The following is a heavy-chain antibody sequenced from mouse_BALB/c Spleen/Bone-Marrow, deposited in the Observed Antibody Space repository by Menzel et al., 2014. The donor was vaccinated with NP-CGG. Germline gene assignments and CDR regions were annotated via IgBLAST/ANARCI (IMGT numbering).Heavy chain of an antibody. CDR3: ARGRTRGYTMDY. Sequence: EVKLVESGGGLVKPGGSLKLSCAASGFTFSSYAMSWVRQTPEKRLEWVAPISSGSSTYYPDSVKGRFTISRDNARNIPYLQMSSLRSEDTAMYYCARGRTRGYTMDYWGQGTSVTVSS. CDR1: GFTFSSYA. J-gene: IGHJ4*01. V-gene: IGHV5-6-5*01. CDR2: ISSGSST.